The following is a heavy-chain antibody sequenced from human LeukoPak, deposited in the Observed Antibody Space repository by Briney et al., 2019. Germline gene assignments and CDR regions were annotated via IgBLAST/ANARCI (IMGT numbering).Heavy chain of an antibody. Sequence: GVSLKISCEGSGYSFTNYWIGWVRQMPGKGLEWMGIIYPSDSDARYSPSFQGQVTISADKSINTAYLQWSSLKASDTAMYYCARHTQHGEDYWGQGTLVTVSS. CDR1: GYSFTNYW. V-gene: IGHV5-51*01. CDR3: ARHTQHGEDY. D-gene: IGHD2-21*01. CDR2: IYPSDSDA. J-gene: IGHJ4*02.